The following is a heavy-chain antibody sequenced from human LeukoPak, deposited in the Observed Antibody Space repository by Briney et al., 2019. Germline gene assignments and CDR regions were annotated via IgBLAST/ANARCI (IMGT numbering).Heavy chain of an antibody. D-gene: IGHD6-19*01. CDR3: ARDGYSSGWCSY. CDR1: GCTFTSYD. CDR2: INPNSGGT. Sequence: ASVKVSCKASGCTFTSYDINWVRQAPGQGLEWMGWINPNSGGTNYAQKFQGRVTMTRDTSISTAYMELSRLRSDDTAVYYCARDGYSSGWCSYWGQGTLVTVSS. V-gene: IGHV1-2*02. J-gene: IGHJ4*02.